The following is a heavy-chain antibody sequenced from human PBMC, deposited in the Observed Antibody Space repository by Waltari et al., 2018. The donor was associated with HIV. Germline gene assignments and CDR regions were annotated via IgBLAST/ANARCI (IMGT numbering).Heavy chain of an antibody. V-gene: IGHV4-34*02. CDR2: INHSGTT. J-gene: IGHJ4*02. D-gene: IGHD2-15*01. Sequence: VQLQPWGAGLLKPSETLSRTCAVYGASFNDYYWSWIRQTPGKGLELIGEINHSGTTNYNPSLKSRVAMSLDTSKNQFSLNLTSVTAADTAMYYCARGTYRNGGGLPFDFWDQGTLVTVSS. CDR1: GASFNDYY. CDR3: ARGTYRNGGGLPFDF.